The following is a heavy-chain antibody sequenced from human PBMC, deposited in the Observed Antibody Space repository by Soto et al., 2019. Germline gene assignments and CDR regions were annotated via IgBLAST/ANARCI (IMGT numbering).Heavy chain of an antibody. D-gene: IGHD1-1*01. CDR1: GGTFSSYA. J-gene: IGHJ6*02. V-gene: IGHV1-69*01. CDR2: IISMFGAA. Sequence: QVQLVQSGAEVKKPGSSVKVSYKASGGTFSSYAISWVRQAPGQGLEWMGEIISMFGAAMYAQKFQGRVTITADESASTAYMELSSLRSEDTAVYYCARGGKERFRGSGMDVWGQGTTVTVS. CDR3: ARGGKERFRGSGMDV.